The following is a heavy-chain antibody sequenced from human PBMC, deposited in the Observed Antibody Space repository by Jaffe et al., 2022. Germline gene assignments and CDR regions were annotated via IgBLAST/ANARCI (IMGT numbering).Heavy chain of an antibody. V-gene: IGHV4-39*01. D-gene: IGHD6-19*01. CDR1: GGSISSSSYY. Sequence: QLQLQESGPGLVKPSETLSLTCTVSGGSISSSSYYWGWIRQPPGKGLEWIGSIYYSGSTYYNPSLKSRVTISVDTSKNQFSLKLSSVTAADTAVYYCARLKVAGTGLVDYWGQGTLVTVSS. CDR2: IYYSGST. J-gene: IGHJ4*02. CDR3: ARLKVAGTGLVDY.